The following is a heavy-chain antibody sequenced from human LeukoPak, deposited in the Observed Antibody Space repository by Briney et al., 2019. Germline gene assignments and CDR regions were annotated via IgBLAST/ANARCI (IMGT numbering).Heavy chain of an antibody. CDR2: IRSRANSYVT. Sequence: GGSLRLSCAASGFTFSGSAVHWVRQASGKGLEWVGRIRSRANSYVTAYAASVTGRFTISRDDSNTAYLQMNSLKTEDTAVYYCTRYSDPYCSRANCYVDNFYGLDVWGQGTRVTVSS. CDR3: TRYSDPYCSRANCYVDNFYGLDV. D-gene: IGHD2-2*01. J-gene: IGHJ6*02. V-gene: IGHV3-73*01. CDR1: GFTFSGSA.